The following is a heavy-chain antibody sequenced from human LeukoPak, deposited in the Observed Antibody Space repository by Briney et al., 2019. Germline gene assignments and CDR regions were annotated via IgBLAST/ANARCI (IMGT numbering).Heavy chain of an antibody. J-gene: IGHJ4*02. D-gene: IGHD1-26*01. CDR1: GGSISSYY. V-gene: IGHV4-4*07. CDR3: RGGSYVGGYDY. Sequence: SETLSLTCTVSGGSISSYYWSWIRQPAGKGLEWIGRIYTSGSTNYNPSLKSRVTMSVDTSKNQFSLKLSSVTAADTAVYYCRGGSYVGGYDYWGQGTLVTASS. CDR2: IYTSGST.